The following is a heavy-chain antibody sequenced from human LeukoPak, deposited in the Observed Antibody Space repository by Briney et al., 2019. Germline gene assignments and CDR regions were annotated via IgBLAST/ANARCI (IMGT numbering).Heavy chain of an antibody. J-gene: IGHJ4*02. CDR2: IYSGGYSGGGP. V-gene: IGHV3-66*01. CDR3: ARDVYEDGYNSFDY. CDR1: GFIVSSNH. D-gene: IGHD5-24*01. Sequence: GGSLRLSCAVSGFIVSSNHMNWVRQAPGKGLEWVSVIYSGGYSGGGPFYADSVKGRFTTSSDSSKNTLFLQMNSLRAEDTAVYYCARDVYEDGYNSFDYWGLGILVTVSS.